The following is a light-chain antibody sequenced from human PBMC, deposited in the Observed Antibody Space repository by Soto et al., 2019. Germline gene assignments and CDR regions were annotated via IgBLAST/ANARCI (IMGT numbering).Light chain of an antibody. J-gene: IGKJ1*01. Sequence: EIMMTQSPDTLSVSPGERATLSCRASQSVSGNLAWYQQNPGQAPRLLIYGASARATGIPARFSGSGSGTECTLTISSLQSEDFAVYYCQQYSSWPRTFGKGTKVEIK. CDR2: GAS. CDR1: QSVSGN. CDR3: QQYSSWPRT. V-gene: IGKV3-15*01.